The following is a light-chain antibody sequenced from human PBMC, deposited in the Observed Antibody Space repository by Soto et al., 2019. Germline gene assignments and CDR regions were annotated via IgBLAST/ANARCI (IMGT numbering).Light chain of an antibody. Sequence: QSALTQPPSVSGSPGQSVTISCTGTSSDVGAYNRVSWYQQPPGTAPKLMIYEVRYRPSGVPDRFSGSKSDNTASLTISGLQAEDEADYYCSSYTSSGTVVFGGGTKLTVL. CDR3: SSYTSSGTVV. CDR1: SSDVGAYNR. V-gene: IGLV2-18*02. CDR2: EVR. J-gene: IGLJ2*01.